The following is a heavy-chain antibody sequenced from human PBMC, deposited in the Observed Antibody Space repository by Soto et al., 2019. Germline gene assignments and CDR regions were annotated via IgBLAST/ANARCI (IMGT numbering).Heavy chain of an antibody. V-gene: IGHV3-53*01. CDR2: IYSGGST. CDR1: GFTFSSND. CDR3: TTRPLLPGAP. J-gene: IGHJ3*01. Sequence: EVQLVESGGGLIQPGGSLRLSCAASGFTFSSNDMNWVRQAPGKGLEWVSLIYSGGSTYYADSVKGRFTISRDNSKNTLYLQMSSVIYYDTAVYYCTTRPLLPGAPWGQGTMVTVSS. D-gene: IGHD3-22*01.